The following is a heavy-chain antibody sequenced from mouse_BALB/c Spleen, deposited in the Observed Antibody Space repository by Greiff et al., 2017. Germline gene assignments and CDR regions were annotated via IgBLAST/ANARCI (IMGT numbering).Heavy chain of an antibody. CDR3: ARSDLFYYYAMDY. CDR2: ISSGSSTI. D-gene: IGHD1-1*01. Sequence: EVKLMESGGGLVQPGGSRKLSCAASGFTFSSFGMHWVRQAPEKGLEWVAYISSGSSTIYYADTVKGRFTISRDNPKNTLFLQMTSLRSEDTAMYYCARSDLFYYYAMDYWGQGTSVTVSS. CDR1: GFTFSSFG. V-gene: IGHV5-17*02. J-gene: IGHJ4*01.